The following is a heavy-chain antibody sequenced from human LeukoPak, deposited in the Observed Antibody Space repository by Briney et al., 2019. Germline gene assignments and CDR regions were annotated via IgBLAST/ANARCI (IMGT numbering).Heavy chain of an antibody. CDR2: ISGSGGST. J-gene: IGHJ4*02. CDR1: GFTFSSYA. Sequence: GGSLRLSCAASGFTFSSYAMSWVRQAPGKGLEWVSAISGSGGSTYYADSVEGRFTISRDNSKNTLYLQMNSLRAEDTALYYCAKGRTTYYYGSGSYDLDYWGQGTLVTVSS. CDR3: AKGRTTYYYGSGSYDLDY. V-gene: IGHV3-23*01. D-gene: IGHD3-10*01.